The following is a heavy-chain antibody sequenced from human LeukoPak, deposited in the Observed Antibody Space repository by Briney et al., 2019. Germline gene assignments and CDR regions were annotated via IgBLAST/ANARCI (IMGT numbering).Heavy chain of an antibody. CDR3: AREGWPWYSSGWYDY. V-gene: IGHV4-61*02. CDR2: IYTSGST. J-gene: IGHJ4*02. CDR1: GGSISSGSYY. Sequence: PSQTLSLTCTVSGGSISSGSYYWSWIRQPAGKGLEWIGRIYTSGSTNYNPSLKSRVTISVDTSKNQFSLKLSSVTAADTAVYYCAREGWPWYSSGWYDYWGQGTLVTVSS. D-gene: IGHD6-19*01.